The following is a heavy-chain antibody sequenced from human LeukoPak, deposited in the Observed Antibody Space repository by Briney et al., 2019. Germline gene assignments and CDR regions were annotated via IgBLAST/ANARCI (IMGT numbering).Heavy chain of an antibody. V-gene: IGHV4-59*01. CDR1: GLSISNYY. CDR3: ARAEPVGALRVLDY. Sequence: MSSETLSLTCTVSGLSISNYYWTWVRQPPGKGLEWIGYIYSTVNSYYNTSLKSRVTMSVDTSKSQVSLSLTSVTAADTAVYYCARAEPVGALRVLDYWGQGILVAVSS. J-gene: IGHJ4*02. D-gene: IGHD1-26*01. CDR2: IYSTVNS.